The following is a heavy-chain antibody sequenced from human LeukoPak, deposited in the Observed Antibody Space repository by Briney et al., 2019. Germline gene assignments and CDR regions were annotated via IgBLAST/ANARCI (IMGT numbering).Heavy chain of an antibody. CDR3: ALWVGWGIGWYGNFVQ. CDR1: GCSLSTSGMS. D-gene: IGHD6-19*01. CDR2: IDWDDDK. V-gene: IGHV2-70*11. J-gene: IGHJ4*02. Sequence: SGPTLLHHIWTLTLHCTFSGCSLSTSGMSVSWIRQPPGMALEWLARIDWDDDKHYSTSLKTRLTISKDTSKNQVVLTMTNMDPAITAPCYCALWVGWGIGWYGNFVQWGQGTLVTVSS.